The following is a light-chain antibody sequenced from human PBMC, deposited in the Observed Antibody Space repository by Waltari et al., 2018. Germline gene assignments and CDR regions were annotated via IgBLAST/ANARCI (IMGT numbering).Light chain of an antibody. CDR1: SGYSNYK. CDR3: GADHGRGSNFVPVV. Sequence: QPVLTQSPSTSASLGASVTLTCTLSSGYSNYKLAWCQQRPGQGPRFAMRVGTGGLLGSKGDGIPDRFSVLGSGLNRYLTIKNIQEEYESDFHCGADHGRGSNFVPVVFGGGTKLTVL. V-gene: IGLV9-49*01. CDR2: VGTGGLLG. J-gene: IGLJ2*01.